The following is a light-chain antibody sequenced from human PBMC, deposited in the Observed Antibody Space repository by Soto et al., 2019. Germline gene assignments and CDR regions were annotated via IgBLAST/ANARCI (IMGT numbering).Light chain of an antibody. CDR1: HSLLSSSNNKNY. V-gene: IGKV4-1*01. CDR2: WAS. J-gene: IGKJ3*01. Sequence: IVMTQSPDSLAVSLVERATINCKSSHSLLSSSNNKNYLVWYQQKPGQPPKLLIYWASTRESGVPNRFSGSGSGTDFALTISSLQAEDVAVYYCQQAYGAPFAFGPGTKVEIK. CDR3: QQAYGAPFA.